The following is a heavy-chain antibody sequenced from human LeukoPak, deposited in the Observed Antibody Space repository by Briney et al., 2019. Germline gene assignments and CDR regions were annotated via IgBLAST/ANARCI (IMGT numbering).Heavy chain of an antibody. CDR3: TKDRYCTTTTCPFDY. J-gene: IGHJ4*02. V-gene: IGHV3-43*02. D-gene: IGHD2-2*01. CDR2: ISGDGRNT. CDR1: ELSFDEYA. Sequence: PGGSLRLSCAASELSFDEYAMHWVRQAPGKGLEWVSLISGDGRNTYYADSVKGRFTISRDNSKNSLYLQMNSLKTEDTALYYCTKDRYCTTTTCPFDYWGQGTLVTVSS.